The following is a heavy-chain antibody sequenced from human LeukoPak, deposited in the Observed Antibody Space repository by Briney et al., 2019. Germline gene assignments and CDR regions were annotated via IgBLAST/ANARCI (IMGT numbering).Heavy chain of an antibody. J-gene: IGHJ5*02. CDR2: IYYSGST. CDR1: GGSISSYY. CDR3: ARSHRGHYDYVWGSYRYFDP. V-gene: IGHV4-59*01. Sequence: SETLSLTCTVSGGSISSYYWSWIRQPPGKGLEWIGYIYYSGSTNYNPSLKSRVTISVDTSKNQFSLKLSSVTAADTAVYYRARSHRGHYDYVWGSYRYFDPWGQGTLVTVSS. D-gene: IGHD3-16*02.